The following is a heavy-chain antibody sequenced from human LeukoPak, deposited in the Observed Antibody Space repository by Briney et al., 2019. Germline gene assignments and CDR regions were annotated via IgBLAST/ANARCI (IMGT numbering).Heavy chain of an antibody. J-gene: IGHJ4*02. Sequence: SQTLSLTCTVSGGSISSGDYYWSWIRQPPGKGLEWIGYIYYSGSTYYNPSLKSRVTISVDTSKNQFSLKPSSVTAADTAVYYCARGLLWFGELFLYFDYWGQGTLVTVSS. V-gene: IGHV4-30-4*01. CDR2: IYYSGST. D-gene: IGHD3-10*01. CDR3: ARGLLWFGELFLYFDY. CDR1: GGSISSGDYY.